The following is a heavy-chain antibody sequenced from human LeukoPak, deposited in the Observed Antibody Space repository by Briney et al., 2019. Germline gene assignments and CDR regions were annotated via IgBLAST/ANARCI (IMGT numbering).Heavy chain of an antibody. V-gene: IGHV4-39*07. CDR1: GGSISSSSYY. Sequence: PSETLSLTCTVSGGSISSSSYYWGWIRQPPGKGLEWIGSIYYSGSTYYNPSLKSRVAISVDTSKNQFSLKLSSVTAADTAVYYCARGYCSSTSCYTAEYFQHWGQGTLVTVSS. CDR3: ARGYCSSTSCYTAEYFQH. D-gene: IGHD2-2*02. CDR2: IYYSGST. J-gene: IGHJ1*01.